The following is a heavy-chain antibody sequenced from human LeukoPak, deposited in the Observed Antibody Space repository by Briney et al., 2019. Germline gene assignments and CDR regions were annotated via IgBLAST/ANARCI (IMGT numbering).Heavy chain of an antibody. D-gene: IGHD3-16*02. CDR3: AATTIWGSYRDY. V-gene: IGHV3-21*04. CDR2: ISSSSSYI. J-gene: IGHJ4*02. Sequence: GGSLRLSCAASGFTFSSYSMNWVRQAPGKGLEWVSSISSSSSYIYYADSVKGRFTISRDNAKNSLYLQMNSLRAEDTAVYYCAATTIWGSYRDYWGQGTLVTVSS. CDR1: GFTFSSYS.